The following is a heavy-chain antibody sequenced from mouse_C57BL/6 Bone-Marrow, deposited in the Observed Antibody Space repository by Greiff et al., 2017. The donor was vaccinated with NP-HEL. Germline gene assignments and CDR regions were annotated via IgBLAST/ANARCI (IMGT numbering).Heavy chain of an antibody. D-gene: IGHD1-1*01. CDR2: ISYSGST. CDR1: GYSITSDY. Sequence: EVKLMESGPGLAKPSQTLSLTCSVTGYSITSDYWNWIRKLPGNKLEYMGYISYSGSTYYNPSLTSRISITRDTSKNQYYLQLNSVTTENTATYYCARLPSIYYYGSSYFDYWGQGTTLTVSS. V-gene: IGHV3-8*01. J-gene: IGHJ2*01. CDR3: ARLPSIYYYGSSYFDY.